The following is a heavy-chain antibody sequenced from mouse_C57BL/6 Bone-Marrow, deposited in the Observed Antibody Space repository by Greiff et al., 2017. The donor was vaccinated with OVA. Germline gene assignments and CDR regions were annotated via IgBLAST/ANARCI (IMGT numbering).Heavy chain of an antibody. CDR2: INPNNGGT. J-gene: IGHJ2*01. CDR1: GYTFTDYY. CDR3: ATDYYGSSYGEYYFDY. V-gene: IGHV1-26*01. Sequence: EVQLQQSGPELVKPGASVKISCKASGYTFTDYYMNWVKQSHGKSLEWIGDINPNNGGTSYNQKFKGKATLTVDKSSSTAYMELRSLTSEDSAVYYCATDYYGSSYGEYYFDYWGQGTTLTVSS. D-gene: IGHD1-1*01.